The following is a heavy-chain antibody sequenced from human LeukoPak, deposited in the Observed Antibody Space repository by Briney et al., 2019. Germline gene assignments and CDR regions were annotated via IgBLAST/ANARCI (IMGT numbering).Heavy chain of an antibody. CDR1: GGSISSGGYS. D-gene: IGHD6-19*01. J-gene: IGHJ4*02. CDR2: IYYSGST. CDR3: ARRARYSSGWYHY. V-gene: IGHV4-61*08. Sequence: SETLSLTCAVSGGSISSGGYSWSWIRQPPGKGLEWIGYIYYSGSTNYNPSLKSRVTISVDTSKNQFSLKLSSVTAADTAVYYCARRARYSSGWYHYWGQGTLVTVSS.